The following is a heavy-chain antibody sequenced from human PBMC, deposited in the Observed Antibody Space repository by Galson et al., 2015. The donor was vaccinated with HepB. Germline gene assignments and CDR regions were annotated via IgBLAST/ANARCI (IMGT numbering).Heavy chain of an antibody. CDR3: AKEGGKLMTTVTTGLDY. J-gene: IGHJ4*02. Sequence: LRLSCAASGFTFSSYAMSWVRQAPGKGLEWVSAISGSGGSTYYADSVKGRFTISRDNSKNTLYLQMNSLRAEDAAVYYCAKEGGKLMTTVTTGLDYWGQGTLVTVSS. CDR2: ISGSGGST. D-gene: IGHD4-17*01. CDR1: GFTFSSYA. V-gene: IGHV3-23*01.